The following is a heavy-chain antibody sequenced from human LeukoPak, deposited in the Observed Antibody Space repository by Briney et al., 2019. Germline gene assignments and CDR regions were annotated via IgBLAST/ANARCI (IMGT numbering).Heavy chain of an antibody. Sequence: PSETLSLTCDIYDGSFTGYYWNWIRQPPGKGLEWIGDAHHSGITNYNPPLKSRVTISVDTSRNQFSLKLDSVTAADMAVYFCARSAFDYVWGTLGYWGQGALVTVSS. CDR1: DGSFTGYY. D-gene: IGHD3-16*01. V-gene: IGHV4-34*01. J-gene: IGHJ4*02. CDR3: ARSAFDYVWGTLGY. CDR2: AHHSGIT.